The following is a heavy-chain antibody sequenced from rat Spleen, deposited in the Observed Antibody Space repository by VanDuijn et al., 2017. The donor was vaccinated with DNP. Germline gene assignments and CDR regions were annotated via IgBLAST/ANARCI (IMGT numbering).Heavy chain of an antibody. CDR2: IISSGGST. D-gene: IGHD4-2*01. J-gene: IGHJ2*01. CDR3: TRGRTYYFDY. CDR1: GFTFSYYW. V-gene: IGHV5-31*01. Sequence: EVQLMESGGDLVQPGKSLKPSCVASGFTFSYYWMTWVRQVPGKGLEWVASIISSGGSTYYPDSVKGRFTISRDNAKNTLYLQMDSLRSEETATYYCTRGRTYYFDYWRQGVMVTVSS.